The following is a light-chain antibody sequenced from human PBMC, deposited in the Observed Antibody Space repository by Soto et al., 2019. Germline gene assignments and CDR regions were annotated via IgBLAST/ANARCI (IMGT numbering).Light chain of an antibody. Sequence: EIVMTQSPATLSVSPGERATLSCRASQRVSSNLAWYQQKPGQAPRLLIYGASTRATGIPARFSGSGSGTEFTLTISSLEPEDFALYYCQQHINWPLTFGGGTKVDIK. CDR3: QQHINWPLT. V-gene: IGKV3-15*01. J-gene: IGKJ4*01. CDR1: QRVSSN. CDR2: GAS.